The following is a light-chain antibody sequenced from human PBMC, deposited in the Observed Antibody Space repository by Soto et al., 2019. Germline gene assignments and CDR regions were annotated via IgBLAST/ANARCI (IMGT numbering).Light chain of an antibody. J-gene: IGKJ4*01. CDR3: QQSYSTPLT. CDR1: QSISNY. V-gene: IGKV1-39*01. CDR2: AAS. Sequence: DLQMTQSPSSLSASVGDRVTITCRASQSISNYLNWYQQKPGKAPKLLIYAASSLQSGVPSRFSGSGSGTDFTLTIGSLQPEDFATYYCQQSYSTPLTFGGGTKVEIK.